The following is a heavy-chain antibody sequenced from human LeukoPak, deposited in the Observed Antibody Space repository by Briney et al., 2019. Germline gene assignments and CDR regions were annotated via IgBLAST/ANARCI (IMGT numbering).Heavy chain of an antibody. J-gene: IGHJ6*02. CDR3: ARDGAQQQLPGDYYYGMDV. D-gene: IGHD6-13*01. CDR2: IIPIFGIA. V-gene: IGHV1-69*04. Sequence: AASVKVSCKASGGTFSSYAISWVRQAPGQGLEWMGRIIPIFGIANYAQKFQGRVTITADKSTSTAYMELSSLRSEDTAVYYCARDGAQQQLPGDYYYGMDVWGQGTTVTVSS. CDR1: GGTFSSYA.